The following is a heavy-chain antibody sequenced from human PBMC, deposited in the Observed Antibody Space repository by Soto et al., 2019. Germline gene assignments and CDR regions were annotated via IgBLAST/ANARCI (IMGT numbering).Heavy chain of an antibody. Sequence: GASVKVSCKASGGTFSSYAISWVRQAPGQGLEWMGGIIPIFGTANYAQKFQGRVTITADESTSTAYMELSSLRSEDTAVYYCARDVSSWDYYYYGMDVWGQGTTVTVSS. J-gene: IGHJ6*02. CDR2: IIPIFGTA. D-gene: IGHD6-13*01. V-gene: IGHV1-69*13. CDR1: GGTFSSYA. CDR3: ARDVSSWDYYYYGMDV.